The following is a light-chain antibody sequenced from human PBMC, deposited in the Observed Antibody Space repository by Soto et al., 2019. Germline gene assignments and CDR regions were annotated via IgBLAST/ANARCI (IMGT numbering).Light chain of an antibody. Sequence: DIQMTQSPSTLSASVGDRVTITCRASQSISTWLAWYQQKSGKAPKLLIYKASSLESGVPSRFSGSGSGTEFTLTISSLQPDDFATYYCQQYNSYRYTFGQGTKLEIK. CDR1: QSISTW. CDR3: QQYNSYRYT. J-gene: IGKJ2*01. V-gene: IGKV1-5*03. CDR2: KAS.